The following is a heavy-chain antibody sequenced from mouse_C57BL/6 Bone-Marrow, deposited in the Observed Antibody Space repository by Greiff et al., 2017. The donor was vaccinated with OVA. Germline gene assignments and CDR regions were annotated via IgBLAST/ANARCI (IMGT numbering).Heavy chain of an antibody. CDR3: AHYGSRLYLHY. V-gene: IGHV1-59*01. J-gene: IGHJ2*02. D-gene: IGHD1-1*01. CDR2: IAPSDSYI. Sequence: QVHVKQPGAELVRPGTSVKLSCKASGYTFTNYWMHWVKQRPGQGLEWIGVIAPSDSYINYNQKFKGRATLTVDTSSSPAYMHLSNLTSEDSAVYYCAHYGSRLYLHYWGQGTSLTVSS. CDR1: GYTFTNYW.